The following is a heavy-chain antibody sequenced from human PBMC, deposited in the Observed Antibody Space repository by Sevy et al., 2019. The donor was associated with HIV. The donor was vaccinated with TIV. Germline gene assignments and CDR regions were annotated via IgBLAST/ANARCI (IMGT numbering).Heavy chain of an antibody. J-gene: IGHJ4*02. CDR3: AKVPPAYRPRGYSYGLNYYFDY. D-gene: IGHD5-18*01. Sequence: GGSLRLSCAASGFTFSSYAMSWVRQAPGKGLEWVSAISGSGGSTYYADSVKGRFTISRDNSKNTLYLQMNSLRAEDTAVYYCAKVPPAYRPRGYSYGLNYYFDYWGQGTLVTVSS. CDR1: GFTFSSYA. CDR2: ISGSGGST. V-gene: IGHV3-23*01.